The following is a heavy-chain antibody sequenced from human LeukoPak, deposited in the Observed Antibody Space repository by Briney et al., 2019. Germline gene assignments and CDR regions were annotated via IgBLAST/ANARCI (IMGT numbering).Heavy chain of an antibody. D-gene: IGHD3-10*01. CDR2: ITSSGSSM. Sequence: GGSLRLSCAGSGFTFSGYSLDWVRQAPEKGLEWVSSITSSGSSMYYADSVKGRFTISRDNSKNTLYLQMNSLRAEDTAVYYCARDPGSPYGSGSRFDYWGQGTLVTVSS. CDR1: GFTFSGYS. V-gene: IGHV3-21*01. J-gene: IGHJ4*02. CDR3: ARDPGSPYGSGSRFDY.